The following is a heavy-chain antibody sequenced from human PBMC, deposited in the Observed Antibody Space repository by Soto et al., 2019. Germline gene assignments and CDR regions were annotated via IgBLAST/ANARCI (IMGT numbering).Heavy chain of an antibody. CDR2: IIPFFGTA. V-gene: IGHV1-69*01. J-gene: IGHJ5*02. CDR1: GGTFSSYA. CDR3: ARGGRYFDWSNFFDP. Sequence: QVQLVQSGAEVKKPGSSVKVSCKASGGTFSSYAISWVRQAPGQGLEWRGGIIPFFGTANYAQKFQGRVTSTADDSTSTADRELSSLRAEDTAVYYCARGGRYFDWSNFFDPWGQGTLVTVSS. D-gene: IGHD3-9*01.